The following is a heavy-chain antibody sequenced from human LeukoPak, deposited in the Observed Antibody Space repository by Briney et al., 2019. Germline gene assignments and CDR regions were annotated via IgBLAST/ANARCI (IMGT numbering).Heavy chain of an antibody. CDR1: GYSISSGYY. CDR3: ARERAYYYDSSGYCDY. V-gene: IGHV4-38-2*02. CDR2: IYYSGST. D-gene: IGHD3-22*01. Sequence: SETLSLTCTVSGYSISSGYYWGWIRQPPGKGLEWIGSIYYSGSTYYNPSLKSRVTISVDTSKNQFSLRLSSVTAADTAMYYCARERAYYYDSSGYCDYWGQGTLVTVSS. J-gene: IGHJ4*02.